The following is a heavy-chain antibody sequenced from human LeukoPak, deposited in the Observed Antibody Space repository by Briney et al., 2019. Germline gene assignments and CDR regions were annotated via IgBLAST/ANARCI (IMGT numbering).Heavy chain of an antibody. CDR2: ISTYNGDT. V-gene: IGHV1-18*01. CDR1: GYTFTTYG. D-gene: IGHD4-23*01. CDR3: ATYGGNSAPYFDY. Sequence: GASVKVSCMASGYTFTTYGITWVRQAPGQGLEWMGWISTYNGDTNYARKLQGRVTMTTDTSTSTAYMELRSLRSDDTAVYYCATYGGNSAPYFDYWGQGTLVTVSS. J-gene: IGHJ4*02.